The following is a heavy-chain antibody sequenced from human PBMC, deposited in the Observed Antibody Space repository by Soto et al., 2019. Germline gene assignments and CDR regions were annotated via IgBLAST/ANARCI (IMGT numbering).Heavy chain of an antibody. V-gene: IGHV3-21*01. Sequence: GGSLRLSCAASGFTFTRYSMNWVRQAPGKGLEWVSSISSTTNYIYYADSMKGRFTVSRDNAKNSVYLEMNSLSAEDTALYYCARESEDLTSNFDYWGQGTLVTVSA. J-gene: IGHJ4*02. CDR2: ISSTTNYI. CDR1: GFTFTRYS. CDR3: ARESEDLTSNFDY.